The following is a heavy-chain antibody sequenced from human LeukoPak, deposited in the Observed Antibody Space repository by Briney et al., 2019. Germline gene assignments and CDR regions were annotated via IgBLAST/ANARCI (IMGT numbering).Heavy chain of an antibody. V-gene: IGHV4-59*01. CDR3: ARAGQLADWYFDL. CDR2: IYYSGST. Sequence: SETLSLTCTVSGGSISSYYWSWIRQPPGKGLEWIGYIYYSGSTNYNPSLKSRVTISVDTSKNQFSLKLSSVTAADMAVYYCARAGQLADWYFDLWGRGTLVTVSS. J-gene: IGHJ2*01. CDR1: GGSISSYY. D-gene: IGHD6-6*01.